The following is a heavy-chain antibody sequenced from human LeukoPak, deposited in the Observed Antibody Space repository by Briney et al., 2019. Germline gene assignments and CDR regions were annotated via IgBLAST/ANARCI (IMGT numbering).Heavy chain of an antibody. CDR2: INSDGSWT. CDR3: ARDFDYYDSSGYYKALDY. J-gene: IGHJ4*02. D-gene: IGHD3-22*01. CDR1: GNYW. Sequence: GGSLRLSCAASGNYWMHWVRQAPGKGLVWVSHINSDGSWTSYADSVKGRFTISKDNAKNTLYLQMNSLRAEDTAVYYCARDFDYYDSSGYYKALDYWGQGTLVTVSS. V-gene: IGHV3-74*01.